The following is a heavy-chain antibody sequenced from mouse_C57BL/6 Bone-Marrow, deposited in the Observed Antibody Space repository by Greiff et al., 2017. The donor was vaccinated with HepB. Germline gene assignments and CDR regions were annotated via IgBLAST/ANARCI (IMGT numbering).Heavy chain of an antibody. Sequence: EVKVVESGGGLVKPGGSLKLSCAASGFTFCDYGMHWVRQAPEKGLEWVAYISSGSSTIYYADTVKGRFTISRDNAKNTLFLQMTSLRSEDTAMYYCARQDYGNFYAMDYWGQGTSVTVSS. CDR3: ARQDYGNFYAMDY. CDR1: GFTFCDYG. J-gene: IGHJ4*01. CDR2: ISSGSSTI. D-gene: IGHD2-1*01. V-gene: IGHV5-17*01.